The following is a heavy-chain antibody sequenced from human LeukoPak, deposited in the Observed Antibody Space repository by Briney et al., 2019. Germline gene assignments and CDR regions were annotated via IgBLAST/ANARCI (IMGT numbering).Heavy chain of an antibody. Sequence: ASVKVSCKASGYTFTSYAMHWVRQATGQRLEWMGWINAGKGNTKYSQKFQGRVTITRDTSASTAYMELGSLRSEDTAVYYCARGGIVGATTPSDYWGQGTLVTVSS. CDR2: INAGKGNT. J-gene: IGHJ4*02. V-gene: IGHV1-3*01. D-gene: IGHD1-26*01. CDR1: GYTFTSYA. CDR3: ARGGIVGATTPSDY.